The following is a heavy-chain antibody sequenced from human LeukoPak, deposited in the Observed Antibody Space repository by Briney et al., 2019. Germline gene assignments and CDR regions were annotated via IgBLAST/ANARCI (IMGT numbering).Heavy chain of an antibody. CDR1: GGSFSGYY. CDR2: INHSGST. V-gene: IGHV4-34*01. Sequence: SETLSLTCAVYGGSFSGYYWSWIRQPPGKGVEWIGEINHSGSTNYTPSLKSRVTISVDTSKNQFSLKLSSVTAADTAVYYCASIPRYYDFPRGLLDVWGQGTTVTVSS. J-gene: IGHJ6*02. D-gene: IGHD3-3*01. CDR3: ASIPRYYDFPRGLLDV.